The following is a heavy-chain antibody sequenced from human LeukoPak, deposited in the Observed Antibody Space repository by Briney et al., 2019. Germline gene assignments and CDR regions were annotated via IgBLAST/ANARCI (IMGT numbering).Heavy chain of an antibody. CDR2: ISSRSTYI. J-gene: IGHJ4*02. D-gene: IGHD3-10*01. CDR3: ARGVYYGSGTYN. CDR1: GFTFSSYA. Sequence: GGSLRLSCAASGFTFSSYAMNWVRRAPGKGLEWVASISSRSTYIYYADSVKGRFTISRDNSKNSLYLRMSSPGAEDTAVYYCARGVYYGSGTYNWGQGTLVTVSS. V-gene: IGHV3-21*06.